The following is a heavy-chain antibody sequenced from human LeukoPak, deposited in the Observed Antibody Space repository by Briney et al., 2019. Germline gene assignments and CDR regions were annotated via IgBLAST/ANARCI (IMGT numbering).Heavy chain of an antibody. CDR2: ISGSGGST. CDR3: ASDRPVVVAKKRFWYFDL. D-gene: IGHD3-22*01. Sequence: GGSLRLSCAASGFTFSSYAMSWVRQAPGKGLEWVSAISGSGGSTYYADSVKGRFTISRDNAKNSLYLQMNSLRAEDTAVYYCASDRPVVVAKKRFWYFDLWGRGTLVTVSS. V-gene: IGHV3-23*01. J-gene: IGHJ2*01. CDR1: GFTFSSYA.